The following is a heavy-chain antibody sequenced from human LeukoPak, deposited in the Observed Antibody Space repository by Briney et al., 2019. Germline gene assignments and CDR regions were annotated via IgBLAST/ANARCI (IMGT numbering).Heavy chain of an antibody. J-gene: IGHJ3*02. CDR3: ASHAYDFWGGYAPHDAFDI. V-gene: IGHV4-39*01. D-gene: IGHD3-3*01. CDR1: GGSISSSSYY. Sequence: PSETLSLTCTVSGGSISSSSYYWGWIRQPPGKGLEWIGSIYYSGSTYYNPSLKSRVTISVDTSKNQFSLKLSSVTAADTAVYYCASHAYDFWGGYAPHDAFDIWGQGTMVTVSS. CDR2: IYYSGST.